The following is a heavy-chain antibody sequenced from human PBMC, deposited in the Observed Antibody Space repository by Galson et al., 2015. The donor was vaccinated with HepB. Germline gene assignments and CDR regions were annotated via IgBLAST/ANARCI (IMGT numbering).Heavy chain of an antibody. CDR2: VRHKARRYTT. CDR1: GFTFSDYY. Sequence: SLRLSCAASGFTFSDYYMEWVRQAPGKGLEWVGRVRHKARRYTTDYVASVEGRFTISRDDSKNSLYLQMNSLKTEDTAMYYCTKDIPFTSGGALTYWGQGTLVTVSS. V-gene: IGHV3-72*01. CDR3: TKDIPFTSGGALTY. J-gene: IGHJ4*02. D-gene: IGHD3-16*01.